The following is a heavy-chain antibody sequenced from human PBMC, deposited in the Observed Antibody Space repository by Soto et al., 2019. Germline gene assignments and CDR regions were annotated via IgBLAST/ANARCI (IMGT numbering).Heavy chain of an antibody. J-gene: IGHJ4*02. Sequence: PGGSLRLSCAASGFTFSSYGMHWVRQAPGKGLEWVAVISYDGSNKYYADSVKGRSTISRDNSKNTLYLQMNSLRAEDTVVYYCAKAIQRKGIAAAGILDWGQGTLVTVSS. CDR1: GFTFSSYG. CDR2: ISYDGSNK. CDR3: AKAIQRKGIAAAGILD. D-gene: IGHD6-13*01. V-gene: IGHV3-30*18.